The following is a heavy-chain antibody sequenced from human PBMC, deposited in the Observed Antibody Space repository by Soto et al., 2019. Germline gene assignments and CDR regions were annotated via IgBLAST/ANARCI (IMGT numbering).Heavy chain of an antibody. CDR2: TRQDGGEQ. CDR3: ARFGLVTFDC. V-gene: IGHV3-7*01. D-gene: IGHD3-3*01. CDR1: GFTFSAYW. Sequence: PGGSLRLSCAASGFTFSAYWMSWVRQAPGKGLEWVANTRQDGGEQNSVDSVKGRFTVSRDNAKNSVYLQMKGMRAEDTAVYYCARFGLVTFDCWGQGTLVTVSS. J-gene: IGHJ4*02.